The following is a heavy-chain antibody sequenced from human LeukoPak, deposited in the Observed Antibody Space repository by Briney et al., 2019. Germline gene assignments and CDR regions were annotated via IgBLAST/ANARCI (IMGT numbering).Heavy chain of an antibody. CDR2: ISAYNGNT. J-gene: IGHJ5*02. Sequence: RASVKVSCKASGYTFTSYGISWVRQAPGQGLEWMGWISAYNGNTNYAQKLQGRVTMTTDTSTSTAYMELRSLRSDDTAVYYCARAVEDYYDSSGYYSRGNWFDPWGQGTLVAVSP. CDR1: GYTFTSYG. V-gene: IGHV1-18*01. CDR3: ARAVEDYYDSSGYYSRGNWFDP. D-gene: IGHD3-22*01.